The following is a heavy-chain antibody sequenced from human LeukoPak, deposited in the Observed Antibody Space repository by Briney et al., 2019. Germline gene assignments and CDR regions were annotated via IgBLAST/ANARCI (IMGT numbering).Heavy chain of an antibody. D-gene: IGHD2-2*01. CDR3: AGDLVDIVVVPAANESNWFDP. J-gene: IGHJ5*02. Sequence: SVKVSCKASGGTFSSYAISWVRQAPGQGLEWMGRIIPILGIANYAQKFQGRVTITADKSTSTAYMELSSLRSEDTAVYYCAGDLVDIVVVPAANESNWFDPWGQGTLVTVSS. CDR1: GGTFSSYA. CDR2: IIPILGIA. V-gene: IGHV1-69*04.